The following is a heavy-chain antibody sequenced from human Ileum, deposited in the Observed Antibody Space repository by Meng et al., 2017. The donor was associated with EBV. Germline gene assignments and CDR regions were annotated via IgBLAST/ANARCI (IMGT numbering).Heavy chain of an antibody. CDR2: IYHSGST. CDR1: GGSMSSTNW. J-gene: IGHJ4*02. Sequence: QVQRQESGPGLVTPSGTLSLTCAVSGGSMSSTNWWIWVRQPPGKGLEWIGEIYHSGSTNYNPSLKSRVSISVDKSTNQFSLKLSSVTAADTAVYYCARADKVRFDYWGQGTLVTVSS. V-gene: IGHV4-4*02. CDR3: ARADKVRFDY.